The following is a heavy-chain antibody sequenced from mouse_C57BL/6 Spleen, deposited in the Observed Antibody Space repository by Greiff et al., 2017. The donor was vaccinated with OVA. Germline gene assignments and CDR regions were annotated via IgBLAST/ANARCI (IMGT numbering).Heavy chain of an antibody. V-gene: IGHV1-82*01. CDR1: GYAFSSSW. J-gene: IGHJ2*01. CDR2: IYPGDGDT. Sequence: QVQLQQSGPELVKPGASVKISCKASGYAFSSSWMNWVKQRPGKGLEWIGRIYPGDGDTNYNGKFKGKATLTADTSSSTAYMQLSSLTSEDSAVYFCARGLYYFDYWGQGTTLTVSS. CDR3: ARGLYYFDY.